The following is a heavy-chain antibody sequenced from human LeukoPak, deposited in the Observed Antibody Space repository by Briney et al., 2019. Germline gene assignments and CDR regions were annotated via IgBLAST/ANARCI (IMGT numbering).Heavy chain of an antibody. CDR2: ISGSGGST. V-gene: IGHV3-23*01. D-gene: IGHD1-26*01. Sequence: GGSLRLSCAASKFTFSSYAMSWVRQGPGKGLEWVSAISGSGGSTYYADSVKGRFTISRDNSKNTLYLQMNSLRVEDTAVYYCAKELWSGSYHDAFDIWGQGTMVTVSS. J-gene: IGHJ3*02. CDR1: KFTFSSYA. CDR3: AKELWSGSYHDAFDI.